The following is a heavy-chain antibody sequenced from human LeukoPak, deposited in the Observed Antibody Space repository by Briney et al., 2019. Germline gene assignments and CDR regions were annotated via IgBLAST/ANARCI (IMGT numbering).Heavy chain of an antibody. J-gene: IGHJ4*02. V-gene: IGHV3-30-3*01. CDR3: ARDFREYSYGYGKD. Sequence: GGSLRLSCAASGFTFSSYAMHWVRQAPGKGLEWVAVISYDGSNKYYADSVKGRFTISRDNSKNALYLQMNSLRAEDTAVYYCARDFREYSYGYGKDWGQGTLVTVSS. CDR2: ISYDGSNK. CDR1: GFTFSSYA. D-gene: IGHD5-18*01.